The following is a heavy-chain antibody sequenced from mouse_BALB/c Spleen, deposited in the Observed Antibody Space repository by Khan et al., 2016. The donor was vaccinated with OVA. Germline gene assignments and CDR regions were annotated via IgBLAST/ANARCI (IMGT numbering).Heavy chain of an antibody. V-gene: IGHV1S134*01. CDR1: GSTFTSYG. J-gene: IGHJ2*02. CDR3: TTAYYGYYFAC. Sequence: VQLQQPGAELGRPGSSVKLSCKTSGSTFTSYGIKWVKQRPGQGLEWIGYIYPGNGYTEYNEKFQGKAILTSDTSSNTAYMQLRSLTSEDSAIYFCTTAYYGYYFACWSLGTSLTVSS. D-gene: IGHD2-10*01. CDR2: IYPGNGYT.